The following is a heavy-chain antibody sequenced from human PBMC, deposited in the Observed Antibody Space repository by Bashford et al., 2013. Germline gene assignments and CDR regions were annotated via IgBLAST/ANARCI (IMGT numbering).Heavy chain of an antibody. CDR1: GVTLRGYT. V-gene: IGHV1-2*02. Sequence: ASVKVSCKASGVTLRGYTINWVRQAPGQGLEWMGWINPNRGATNSAQKFQGRVTMTRDTSISTAYMELSRLRSDDTAVYFCASGSGSYSPDYWGQGTLVTVSS. D-gene: IGHD3-10*01. J-gene: IGHJ4*02. CDR3: ASGSGSYSPDY. CDR2: INPNRGAT.